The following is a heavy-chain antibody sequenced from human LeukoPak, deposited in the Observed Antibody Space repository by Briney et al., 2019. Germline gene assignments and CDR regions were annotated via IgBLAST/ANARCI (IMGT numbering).Heavy chain of an antibody. D-gene: IGHD3-10*01. CDR1: GDTFTSYD. Sequence: EASVKVSCKASGDTFTSYDISWVRQATGQGREWMGWMNPNSGNTGYALKFQGRVTITRNTSISKAYMELSSLISEDTAVYYCARGRHGELFRVYYYYMDVWGKGTPVTVSS. V-gene: IGHV1-8*01. CDR3: ARGRHGELFRVYYYYMDV. CDR2: MNPNSGNT. J-gene: IGHJ6*03.